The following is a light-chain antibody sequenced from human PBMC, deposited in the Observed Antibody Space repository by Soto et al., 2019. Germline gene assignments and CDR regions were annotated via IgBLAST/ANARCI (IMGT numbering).Light chain of an antibody. V-gene: IGKV3-11*01. CDR1: LSVSTY. CDR3: QQRRSWPPTVT. CDR2: DAS. Sequence: EIVLSQPPATLSPCTGARATLSCRASLSVSTYLAWYPQRPGQAPRLLIYDASYRATDIPPRFRGSGSGTDCTLTISSLEPEDFAGYFCQQRRSWPPTVTVGQGTR. J-gene: IGKJ5*01.